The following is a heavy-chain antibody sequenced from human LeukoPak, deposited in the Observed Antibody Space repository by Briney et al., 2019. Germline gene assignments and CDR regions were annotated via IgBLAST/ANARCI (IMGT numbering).Heavy chain of an antibody. CDR3: ARDARPGVCGGDCLEDAFDI. V-gene: IGHV1-2*02. Sequence: ASVKVSCKASGYTFTGYYMHWVRQAPGQGLEWMGWINPNSGGTNYAQKFQGRVTMARDTSISTAYMELSRLRSEDTAVYYCARDARPGVCGGDCLEDAFDIWGQGTMVTVSS. CDR2: INPNSGGT. D-gene: IGHD2-21*02. J-gene: IGHJ3*02. CDR1: GYTFTGYY.